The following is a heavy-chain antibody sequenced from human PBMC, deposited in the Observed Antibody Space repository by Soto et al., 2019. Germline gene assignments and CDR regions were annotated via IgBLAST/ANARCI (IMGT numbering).Heavy chain of an antibody. D-gene: IGHD1-7*01. CDR1: GFTFSSYA. V-gene: IGHV3-30-3*01. CDR2: ISYDGSNK. J-gene: IGHJ4*02. CDR3: ARGRAWNYVPFDY. Sequence: PGGSLRLSCAASGFTFSSYAMHWVRQAPGKGLEWVAVISYDGSNKYYADSVKGRFTISRDNSKNTLYLQMNSLRAEDTAVYYCARGRAWNYVPFDYWGQGTLVTVSS.